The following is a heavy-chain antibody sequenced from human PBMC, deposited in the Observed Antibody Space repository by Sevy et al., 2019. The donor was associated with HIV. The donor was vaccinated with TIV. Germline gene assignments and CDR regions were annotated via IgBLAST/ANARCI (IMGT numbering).Heavy chain of an antibody. D-gene: IGHD6-19*01. V-gene: IGHV3-33*01. CDR1: GFTFGTYG. CDR2: IWYDGSNK. J-gene: IGHJ4*02. CDR3: ARGSLYSSGWSESLDY. Sequence: GGSLRLSCVASGFTFGTYGMDWVRQAPGKGLEWVAVIWYDGSNKYYGDSVKGGFTISRDNSKNTLYLQMNSLRAEDTAVYYCARGSLYSSGWSESLDYWGQGTLVTVSS.